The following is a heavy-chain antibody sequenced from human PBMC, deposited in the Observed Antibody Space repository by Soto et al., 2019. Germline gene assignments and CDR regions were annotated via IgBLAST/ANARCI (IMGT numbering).Heavy chain of an antibody. D-gene: IGHD1-26*01. Sequence: GGSLRLSCAASGFTFSDYYMSWIRQAPGKGLEWISYIRGSGSYTDYADSVTGRFTISRDNAKNSLYLQMNSLRAEDTAVYYCARDGGNSGRYDYWGQGTLVTVSS. CDR1: GFTFSDYY. V-gene: IGHV3-11*06. CDR2: IRGSGSYT. CDR3: ARDGGNSGRYDY. J-gene: IGHJ4*02.